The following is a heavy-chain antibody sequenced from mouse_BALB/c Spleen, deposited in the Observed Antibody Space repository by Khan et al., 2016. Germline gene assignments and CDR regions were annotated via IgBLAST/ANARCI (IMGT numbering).Heavy chain of an antibody. D-gene: IGHD2-14*01. J-gene: IGHJ3*01. Sequence: EVQLQESGPGLVKPSQSLSLTCTVTGFSITSDYAWNWIRQFPGNKLEWMGNISYSGSTSYNPSLKSRISITRDTSKNQFFLQLNSVTSEDTATYCCPYYRYDEGDWFAYWGQGTLVTVSA. CDR3: PYYRYDEGDWFAY. V-gene: IGHV3-2*02. CDR1: GFSITSDYA. CDR2: ISYSGST.